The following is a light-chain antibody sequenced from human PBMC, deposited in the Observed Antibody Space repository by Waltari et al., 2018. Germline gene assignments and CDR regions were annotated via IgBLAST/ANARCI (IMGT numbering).Light chain of an antibody. Sequence: SYDLTQPPSVSVSPGQTARNPRWGENNGSEISNWYQQKPPQAPIVVIYADRARPSGIPERFSGSKSGDTATLTISGVEAGDEADYYCQVWDITSDHWVFGGGTRLTVL. CDR1: NNGSEI. CDR3: QVWDITSDHWV. CDR2: ADR. V-gene: IGLV3-21*02. J-gene: IGLJ2*01.